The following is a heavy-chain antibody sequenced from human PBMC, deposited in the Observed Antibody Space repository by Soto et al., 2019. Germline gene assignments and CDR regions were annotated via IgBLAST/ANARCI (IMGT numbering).Heavy chain of an antibody. Sequence: GGSLRLSCAASGFTFSDHYMDWVRQAPGKGLEWVGRTRNKANSYTTEYAASVKGRFTISRDDSKNSLYLQMNSLKTEDTAVYYCARVLTSSGGYYFDYWGQGTLVTVSS. D-gene: IGHD3-16*01. CDR1: GFTFSDHY. V-gene: IGHV3-72*01. CDR3: ARVLTSSGGYYFDY. J-gene: IGHJ4*02. CDR2: TRNKANSYTT.